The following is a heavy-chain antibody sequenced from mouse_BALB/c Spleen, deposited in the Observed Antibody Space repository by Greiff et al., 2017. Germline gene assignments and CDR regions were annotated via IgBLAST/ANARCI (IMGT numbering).Heavy chain of an antibody. CDR2: INPSTGYT. Sequence: VQLQQSGAELAKPGPSVKMSCKASGYSFTSYWMHWVKQRPGQGLEWIGYINPSTGYTEYNQKFKDKATLTADKSSSTAYMQLSSLTSEDSAVYYCARDYGSSLFAYWGQGTLVTVSA. V-gene: IGHV1-7*01. CDR3: ARDYGSSLFAY. D-gene: IGHD1-1*01. CDR1: GYSFTSYW. J-gene: IGHJ3*01.